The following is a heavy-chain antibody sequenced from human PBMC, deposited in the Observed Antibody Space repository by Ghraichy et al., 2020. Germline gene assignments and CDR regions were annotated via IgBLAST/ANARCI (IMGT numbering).Heavy chain of an antibody. CDR3: AKDMRSSGWKDSDAFDI. Sequence: LSLTCAASGFTFDDYAMHWVRQAPGKGLEWVSLISGDGGSTYYADSVKGRFTISRDNSKNSLYLQMNSLRTEDTALYYCAKDMRSSGWKDSDAFDIWGQGTMVTVSS. CDR1: GFTFDDYA. CDR2: ISGDGGST. J-gene: IGHJ3*02. D-gene: IGHD6-19*01. V-gene: IGHV3-43*02.